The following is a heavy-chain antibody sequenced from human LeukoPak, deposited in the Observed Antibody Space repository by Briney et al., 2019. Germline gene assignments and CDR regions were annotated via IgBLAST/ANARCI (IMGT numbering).Heavy chain of an antibody. CDR3: ARTAAAGTGWFDP. CDR2: ISSSSSYI. CDR1: GFTFGSYS. J-gene: IGHJ5*02. V-gene: IGHV3-21*01. D-gene: IGHD6-13*01. Sequence: GGSLRLSCAASGFTFGSYSMNWVRQAPGKGLEWVSSISSSSSYIYCADSVKGRFTISRDNAKNSLYLQMNSLRAEDTAVYYCARTAAAGTGWFDPWGQGTLVTVSS.